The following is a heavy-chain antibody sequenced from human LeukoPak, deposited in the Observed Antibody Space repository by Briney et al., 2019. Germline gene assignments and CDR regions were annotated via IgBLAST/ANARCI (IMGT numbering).Heavy chain of an antibody. D-gene: IGHD3-3*01. V-gene: IGHV3-9*01. J-gene: IGHJ4*02. Sequence: PGGSLRLSCAASGFTFDDYAMHWVRQAPGKGLEWVSGIHWNSGSMGYADSVKGRFTISRDNAKNSLYLQMNNLRAEDTALYYCAKGSNYDFWSGYYFDYWGQGALVTVSS. CDR1: GFTFDDYA. CDR2: IHWNSGSM. CDR3: AKGSNYDFWSGYYFDY.